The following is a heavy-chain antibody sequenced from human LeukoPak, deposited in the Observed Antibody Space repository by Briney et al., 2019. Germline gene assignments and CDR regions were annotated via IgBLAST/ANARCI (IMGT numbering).Heavy chain of an antibody. D-gene: IGHD3-3*01. V-gene: IGHV3-23*01. CDR2: IRRNGGDR. Sequence: PGGSLRLSCAASGFSFSSYSMTWVRQAPGKGLEWVSNIRRNGGDRYYADSVKGRFTISRDNSKNTVYLEMNSLRVEDTAVYYCAKGGYDSWFDPWGQGTLVTVSS. CDR3: AKGGYDSWFDP. J-gene: IGHJ5*02. CDR1: GFSFSSYS.